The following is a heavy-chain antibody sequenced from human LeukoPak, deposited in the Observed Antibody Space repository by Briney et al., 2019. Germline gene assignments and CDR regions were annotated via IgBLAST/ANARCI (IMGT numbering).Heavy chain of an antibody. CDR3: ARDGTAAGLYFDL. J-gene: IGHJ4*01. V-gene: IGHV3-7*01. CDR1: GFTFTDYW. CDR2: IRQDGSEK. Sequence: GGSLRLACEVSGFTFTDYWMNWVRQAPGKGPEWVASIRQDGSEKTYVDSVKGRFTISRDNTKNSLSLQLNGLRAEDTAVYYCARDGTAAGLYFDLWGQGTLVTVSS. D-gene: IGHD6-13*01.